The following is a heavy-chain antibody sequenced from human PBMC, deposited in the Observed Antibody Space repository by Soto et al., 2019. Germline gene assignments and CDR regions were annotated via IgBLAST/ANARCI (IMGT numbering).Heavy chain of an antibody. J-gene: IGHJ4*02. CDR1: GGSISSGGYS. D-gene: IGHD3-22*01. Sequence: SETLSLTCAVSGGSISSGGYSWSWIRQPPGKGLEWIGYIYHSGSTCYNPSLKSRVTISVDRSKNQFSLKLSSVTAADTAVYYCARGMTDYYYDSSGYTNWGQGTLVTVSS. CDR3: ARGMTDYYYDSSGYTN. CDR2: IYHSGST. V-gene: IGHV4-30-2*01.